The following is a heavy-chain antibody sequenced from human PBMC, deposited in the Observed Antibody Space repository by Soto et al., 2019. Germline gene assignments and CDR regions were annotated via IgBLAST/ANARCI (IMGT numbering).Heavy chain of an antibody. D-gene: IGHD3-16*01. CDR2: TYYSGST. CDR3: ASGGETWPKASPLGY. Sequence: KTSATLSLTCTVSGGSISSGVYYWIWIRQHPGKGLEWIGYTYYSGSTYYNPSLKSRVTISVDTSKNQFSLKLSSVTAADTAVYYCASGGETWPKASPLGYWGQGTLVTVSS. V-gene: IGHV4-31*03. J-gene: IGHJ4*02. CDR1: GGSISSGVYY.